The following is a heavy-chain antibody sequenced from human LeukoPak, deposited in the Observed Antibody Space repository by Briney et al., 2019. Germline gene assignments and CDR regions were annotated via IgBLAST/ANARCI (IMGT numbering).Heavy chain of an antibody. D-gene: IGHD1-1*01. CDR1: GFTFNNYA. J-gene: IGHJ4*02. V-gene: IGHV3-23*01. CDR3: AKETQLTVSALFDY. Sequence: PGGSLRFSCAASGFTFNNYAMSWVRQAPGKGLEWVSAISGSGGSTFYADSVKGRFTISRDSSKNTLFLQVNSLRAEDTAVYYCAKETQLTVSALFDYWGQGTLVTVSS. CDR2: ISGSGGST.